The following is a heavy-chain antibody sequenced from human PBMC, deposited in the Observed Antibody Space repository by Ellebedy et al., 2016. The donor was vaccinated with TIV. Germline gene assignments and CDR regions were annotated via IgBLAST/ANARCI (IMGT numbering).Heavy chain of an antibody. CDR1: GFTFSSYW. Sequence: GESLKISXAASGFTFSSYWMHWVRQAPGKGLVWVSRINSDGSSTSYADSVKGRFTISRDNAKNTLYLQMNSLRAEDTAVYYCARDAVRYYGMDVWGQGTTVTVSS. D-gene: IGHD3-10*01. CDR2: INSDGSST. CDR3: ARDAVRYYGMDV. J-gene: IGHJ6*02. V-gene: IGHV3-74*01.